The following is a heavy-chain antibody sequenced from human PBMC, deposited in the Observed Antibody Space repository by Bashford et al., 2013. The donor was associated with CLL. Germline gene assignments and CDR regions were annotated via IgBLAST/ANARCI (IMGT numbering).Heavy chain of an antibody. V-gene: IGHV1-8*01. D-gene: IGHD3-22*01. CDR2: MNPNSGNT. CDR1: GDTFTGYD. Sequence: ASVKVSCKASGDTFTGYDINWVRQATGQGLEWMGWMNPNSGNTGYAQKFQGRVTMTRNTSISTAYMELSSLRSEDTAVYFCAKTSRDSSGYYFNYWGQGTLVTVSS. J-gene: IGHJ4*02. CDR3: AKTSRDSSGYYFNY.